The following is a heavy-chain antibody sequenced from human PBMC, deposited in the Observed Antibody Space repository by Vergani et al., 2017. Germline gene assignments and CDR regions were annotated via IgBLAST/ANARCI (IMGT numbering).Heavy chain of an antibody. D-gene: IGHD3-10*01. Sequence: QVQLQESGPGLVKPSQTLSLTCTVSGGSISSGSYYWSWIRQPPGKGLEWMGYVSFRGDTLYDPSVKGRMTISLNTSSNQFSLYLTSVTAADTAVYYCARSRIYYGAGSPDYWGQRTLVTVSS. CDR2: VSFRGDT. J-gene: IGHJ4*02. CDR1: GGSISSGSYY. CDR3: ARSRIYYGAGSPDY. V-gene: IGHV4-61*01.